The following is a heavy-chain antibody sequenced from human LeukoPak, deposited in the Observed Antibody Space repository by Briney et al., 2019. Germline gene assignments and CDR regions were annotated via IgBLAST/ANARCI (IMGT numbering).Heavy chain of an antibody. Sequence: ASVKVSCKASGGTFSSYAISWVRQAPGQGLEWMGWISAYNGNTNYAQKLQGRVTMTTDTSTSTAYMELRSLRSDDTAVYYCARDYPLVVTDMGYWGQGTLVTVSS. CDR2: ISAYNGNT. J-gene: IGHJ4*02. V-gene: IGHV1-18*01. D-gene: IGHD2-15*01. CDR1: GGTFSSYA. CDR3: ARDYPLVVTDMGY.